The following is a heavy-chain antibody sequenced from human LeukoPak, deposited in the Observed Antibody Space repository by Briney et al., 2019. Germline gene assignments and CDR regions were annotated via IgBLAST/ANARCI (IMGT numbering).Heavy chain of an antibody. J-gene: IGHJ6*02. CDR3: ARGVDCSSTSCPDFYYYYGMDV. CDR1: GDSVSSNSAA. CDR2: TYYRSKWYN. D-gene: IGHD2-2*01. Sequence: PSQTLSLTCALSGDSVSSNSAAWNWIRQSPSRGLEWLVRTYYRSKWYNDYAVSVKSRITINPDTSKNQFSLQLNSVTPEDTAVYYCARGVDCSSTSCPDFYYYYGMDVWGQGTTVTVSS. V-gene: IGHV6-1*01.